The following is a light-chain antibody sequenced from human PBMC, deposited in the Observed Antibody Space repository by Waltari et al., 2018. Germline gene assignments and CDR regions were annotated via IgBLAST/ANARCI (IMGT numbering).Light chain of an antibody. CDR3: CSYAGRSTWV. Sequence: QSALTQPASVSGSPGQSITISCTGTSSDVGRHNFVSWYQQHPGKAPQLIIYEVNKRPSGVSNRLSGSKSGNTASLTISGLQAEDESDYYCCSYAGRSTWVFGGGTKVTVL. V-gene: IGLV2-23*02. CDR1: SSDVGRHNF. CDR2: EVN. J-gene: IGLJ3*02.